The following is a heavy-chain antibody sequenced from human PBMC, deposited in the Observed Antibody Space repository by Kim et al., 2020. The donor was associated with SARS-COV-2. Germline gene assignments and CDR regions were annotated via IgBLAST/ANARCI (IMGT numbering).Heavy chain of an antibody. V-gene: IGHV3-23*01. CDR3: ASLPSWQRRS. Sequence: GGSLRLSCTAPGFTYSSDAISWVRQAPGKGLEWVSAIRGIGDTTHYADSVKGRFTVSGDISKTTAYLQMNSLRVEDTAVYYCASLPSWQRRSWGQGSLVT. J-gene: IGHJ5*02. D-gene: IGHD6-25*01. CDR2: IRGIGDTT. CDR1: GFTYSSDA.